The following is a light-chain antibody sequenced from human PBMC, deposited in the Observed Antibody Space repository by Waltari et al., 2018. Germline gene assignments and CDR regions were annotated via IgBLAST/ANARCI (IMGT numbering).Light chain of an antibody. CDR2: AAS. CDR1: HGISSY. Sequence: AIRMTQSPSSLSASTGDRVTITCRASHGISSYLAWYQQKPGKAPKLLIYAASTLQSGVPSRFSGSGSGTDFTLTIRCLQSEDFATYYCQQYYSYPLTFGGGTKVEIK. J-gene: IGKJ4*01. V-gene: IGKV1-8*01. CDR3: QQYYSYPLT.